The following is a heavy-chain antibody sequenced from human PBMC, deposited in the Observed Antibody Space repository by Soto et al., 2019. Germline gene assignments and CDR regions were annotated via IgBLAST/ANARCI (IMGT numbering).Heavy chain of an antibody. CDR3: ARTHVDIVATRHFDY. V-gene: IGHV2-70*01. CDR2: IDWDDDK. Sequence: GPTLVNPTQTLTLTCTFSGFSLSTSGMCVSWIRQPPGKALEWLALIDWDDDKYYSTSLRTRLTISKDTSKTQVVLTLTNMDPVDTATYYCARTHVDIVATRHFDYWGQGTLVTVSS. CDR1: GFSLSTSGMC. J-gene: IGHJ4*02. D-gene: IGHD5-12*01.